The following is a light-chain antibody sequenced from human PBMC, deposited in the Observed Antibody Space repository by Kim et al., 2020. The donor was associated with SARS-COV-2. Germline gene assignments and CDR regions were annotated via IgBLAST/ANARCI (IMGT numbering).Light chain of an antibody. Sequence: YELTQPLSVSVALGQTARITCGGNNSGSKNVPWYQQKPGQAPVLVIYRDSNRPPGSPERFSGSNSGNTATLTISRGQAGGEADYYCQVWDRSTGVFGGGTQLTVL. V-gene: IGLV3-9*01. CDR1: NSGSKN. CDR3: QVWDRSTGV. J-gene: IGLJ3*02. CDR2: RDS.